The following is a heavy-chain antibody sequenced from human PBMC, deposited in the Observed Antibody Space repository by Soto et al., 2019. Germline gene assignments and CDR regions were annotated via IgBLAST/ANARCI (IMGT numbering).Heavy chain of an antibody. Sequence: SETLSLTCAVYGGSFSGYYWSWIRQPPGKGLEWIGEISHSGSTNYNPSLKSRVTISVDTSKNQFSLKLSSVTAADTAVYYCARGYYDFWSGAYPVVDYWGQGTLVTVSS. V-gene: IGHV4-34*01. CDR2: ISHSGST. D-gene: IGHD3-3*01. CDR1: GGSFSGYY. CDR3: ARGYYDFWSGAYPVVDY. J-gene: IGHJ4*02.